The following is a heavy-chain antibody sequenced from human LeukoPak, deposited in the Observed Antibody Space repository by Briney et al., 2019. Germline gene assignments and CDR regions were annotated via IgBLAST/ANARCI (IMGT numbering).Heavy chain of an antibody. CDR3: ASGTTTKGFGY. J-gene: IGHJ4*02. D-gene: IGHD1-7*01. CDR2: IYYSGST. CDR1: GGYISKNY. V-gene: IGHV4-59*01. Sequence: SETLSLTCTVSGGYISKNYWSWIRQPPGKGLEWIAYIYYSGSTNYNPSLKSRITMSFDTSKNQFSLRLSSVTAADTAVYYCASGTTTKGFGYWGQGTLVTVSS.